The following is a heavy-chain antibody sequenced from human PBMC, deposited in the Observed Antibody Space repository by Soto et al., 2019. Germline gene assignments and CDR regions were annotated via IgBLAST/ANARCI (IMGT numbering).Heavy chain of an antibody. CDR2: ISAYNGNT. J-gene: IGHJ5*02. D-gene: IGHD2-15*01. CDR3: ARDSSASVAPGWFAP. CDR1: GYSFTRYG. Sequence: AAGKVCCKASGYSFTRYGISWGRQAPGQGLEWMGWISAYNGNTNYAQKLQGRVTMTTDTSTSTAYMELRSLRSDDTAVYYCARDSSASVAPGWFAPWGQGTLVTVSS. V-gene: IGHV1-18*04.